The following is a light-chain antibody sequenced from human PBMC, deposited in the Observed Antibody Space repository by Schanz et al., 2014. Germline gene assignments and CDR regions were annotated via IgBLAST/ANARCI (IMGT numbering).Light chain of an antibody. Sequence: EIVLTQSPATLSLSPGERATLSCRASQSVRSYLAWYQQKPGQAPRLLIYDASNRATGIPARFSGSGSGTDFTLTISRLEPEDFAVYYCQQYGSSPCTFGQGTKLEIK. CDR2: DAS. V-gene: IGKV3-20*01. CDR1: QSVRSY. J-gene: IGKJ2*02. CDR3: QQYGSSPCT.